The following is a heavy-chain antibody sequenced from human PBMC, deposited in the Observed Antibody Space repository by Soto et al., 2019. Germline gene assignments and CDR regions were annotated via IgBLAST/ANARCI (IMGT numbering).Heavy chain of an antibody. Sequence: QVQLVQSGAEVKKPGASVKVSCKASGYTFTSYGISWVRQAPGQGLEWMGWIILYNGNTNYAQKLQGRVTMTTDTSTSTAYMELSSLRSDDTAVYYCARNGYCSSTSCLFDYWGQGTLFTVSS. J-gene: IGHJ4*02. CDR3: ARNGYCSSTSCLFDY. V-gene: IGHV1-18*01. CDR2: IILYNGNT. CDR1: GYTFTSYG. D-gene: IGHD2-2*01.